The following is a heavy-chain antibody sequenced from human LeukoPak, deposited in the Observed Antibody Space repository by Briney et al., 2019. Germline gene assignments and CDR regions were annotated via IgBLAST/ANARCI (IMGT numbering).Heavy chain of an antibody. V-gene: IGHV1-18*01. CDR1: GYTFTSYG. CDR2: ISAYNGNT. D-gene: IGHD2/OR15-2a*01. CDR3: ARNMVWSKNYYYYGMDV. Sequence: ASVKVSCKASGYTFTSYGISWVRQAPGQGLEWMGWISAYNGNTNYAQKLQGRVTMTTDTSTSTAYMELRSLRSDDTAVYYCARNMVWSKNYYYYGMDVWGQGTTVTVPS. J-gene: IGHJ6*02.